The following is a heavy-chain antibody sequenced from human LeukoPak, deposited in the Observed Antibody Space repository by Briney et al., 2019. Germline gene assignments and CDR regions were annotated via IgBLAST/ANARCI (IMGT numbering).Heavy chain of an antibody. CDR3: ARGSGWKWTY. Sequence: SETLSLNCASHGGSLSGYYWSWIHQFPGPGLEWIGERSEGGRTNYYPSLRSRVTLSVDTYKILFTLTLTSVTAADTALYSCARGSGWKWTYWGLGTLVTVSS. J-gene: IGHJ4*02. CDR2: RSEGGRT. CDR1: GGSLSGYY. V-gene: IGHV4-34*01. D-gene: IGHD3-9*01.